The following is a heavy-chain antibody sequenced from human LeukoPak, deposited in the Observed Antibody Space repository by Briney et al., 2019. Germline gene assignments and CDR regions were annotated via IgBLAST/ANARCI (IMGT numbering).Heavy chain of an antibody. V-gene: IGHV4-59*01. J-gene: IGHJ4*02. CDR1: GGSISSYY. CDR3: ARDYRGLRYFDWPIPFDY. CDR2: IYYSGST. Sequence: SETLSLTCTVSGGSISSYYWSWIRQPPGKGLEWIGYIYYSGSTNYSPSLKSRVTISVDTSKNQFSLKLSSVTAADTAVYYCARDYRGLRYFDWPIPFDYWGQGTLVTVSS. D-gene: IGHD3-9*01.